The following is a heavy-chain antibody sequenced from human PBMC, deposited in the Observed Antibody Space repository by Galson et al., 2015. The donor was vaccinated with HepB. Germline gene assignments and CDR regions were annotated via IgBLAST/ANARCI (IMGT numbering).Heavy chain of an antibody. CDR3: ARDLHRQWLAIDY. J-gene: IGHJ4*02. Sequence: SLRLSCAASGFTFSSYWMSWVRQAPGKGLEWVANIKQDGSEKYYVDSVKGRFTISRDNAKNSLYLQMNSLRAEDTAVYYCARDLHRQWLAIDYWGQGTLVTVSS. CDR1: GFTFSSYW. CDR2: IKQDGSEK. D-gene: IGHD6-19*01. V-gene: IGHV3-7*03.